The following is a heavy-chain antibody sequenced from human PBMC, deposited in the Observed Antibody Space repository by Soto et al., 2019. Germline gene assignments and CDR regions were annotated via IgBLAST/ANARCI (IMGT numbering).Heavy chain of an antibody. CDR2: ISGSGGGT. CDR3: AKGSAESRPYYFDY. J-gene: IGHJ4*02. D-gene: IGHD3-22*01. Sequence: GVSLRVSWAAAGGTCINYARSWVRQAPAKGLEWFSAISGSGGGTYYADSVKGRFTISRDNSNKMLYLQMNSLRVEDTAVYYCAKGSAESRPYYFDYWGQGTLVTVSS. V-gene: IGHV3-23*01. CDR1: GGTCINYA.